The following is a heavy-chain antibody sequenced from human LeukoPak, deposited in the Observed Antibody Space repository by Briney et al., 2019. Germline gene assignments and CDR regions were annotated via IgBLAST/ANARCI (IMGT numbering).Heavy chain of an antibody. CDR3: ARPSGPSSMHVF. D-gene: IGHD1-26*01. CDR1: GFTFGGFL. J-gene: IGHJ4*02. CDR2: IKEDGGGR. Sequence: GGALRLSCTASGFTFGGFLMSWVRQAPGKGREWGSNIKEDGGGRWYVDSVKGRVTISRDNTKSTLYLQMYSLRDEDTALYSCARPSGPSSMHVFWGPRTLGTVSS. V-gene: IGHV3-7*01.